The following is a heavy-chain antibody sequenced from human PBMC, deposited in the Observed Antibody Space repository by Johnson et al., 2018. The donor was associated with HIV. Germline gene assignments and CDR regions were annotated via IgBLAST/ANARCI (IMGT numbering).Heavy chain of an antibody. D-gene: IGHD6-13*01. CDR2: IYNGGTT. CDR3: AKRGSSSWHDAFDI. V-gene: IGHV3-66*04. J-gene: IGHJ3*02. Sequence: VQLVESGGGLVQPAGSLRLSCAASGFTVSSNNMNWVRQAPGKGLEWVSLIYNGGTTYYADSVKGRFTISRDNSKNTLYLQMNSLRAEDTAVYYCAKRGSSSWHDAFDIWGQGTMVTVSS. CDR1: GFTVSSNN.